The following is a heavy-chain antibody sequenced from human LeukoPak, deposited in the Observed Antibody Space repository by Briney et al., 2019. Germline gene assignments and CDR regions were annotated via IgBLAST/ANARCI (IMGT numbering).Heavy chain of an antibody. CDR1: GFTFSSYG. Sequence: GRSLRLSCVASGFTFSSYGMHWVRQAPGKGLEWVAVIWYDGSNKYYADSVKGRFTISRDNSKNTLYLQMNSLRAEDTAVYYCARGGYDSSGYYGPRIDYWGQGTLVTVSS. J-gene: IGHJ4*02. D-gene: IGHD3-22*01. CDR2: IWYDGSNK. CDR3: ARGGYDSSGYYGPRIDY. V-gene: IGHV3-33*01.